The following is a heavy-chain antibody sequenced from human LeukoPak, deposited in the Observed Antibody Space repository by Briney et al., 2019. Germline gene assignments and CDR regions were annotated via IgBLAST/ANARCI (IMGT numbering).Heavy chain of an antibody. CDR1: GFTLRSYS. J-gene: IGHJ6*02. CDR3: ARDPASSSGWYQDFYGMDV. D-gene: IGHD6-19*01. V-gene: IGHV3-21*01. Sequence: NPGGSLRLSCAASGFTLRSYSMIWVRQAPGKGLEWISSISSSSSYIFYADSVKGRFTISRDNPKNSLYLQMNSLRAEDTAVYYCARDPASSSGWYQDFYGMDVWGQGTTVTVSS. CDR2: ISSSSSYI.